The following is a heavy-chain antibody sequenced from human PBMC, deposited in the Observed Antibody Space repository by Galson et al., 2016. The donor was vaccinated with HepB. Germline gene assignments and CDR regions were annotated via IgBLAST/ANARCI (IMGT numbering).Heavy chain of an antibody. Sequence: SLRLSCAASGFTFYNYGMTWVRQAPGKGLEVVASISRGGDSRDYADSVKGLFTISRDNSMNTLSLQMNSLSAEDTAVYYCVQGSTAPAVWGKGTTVTVSS. V-gene: IGHV3-23*01. CDR1: GFTFYNYG. CDR3: VQGSTAPAV. D-gene: IGHD1-26*01. J-gene: IGHJ6*04. CDR2: ISRGGDSR.